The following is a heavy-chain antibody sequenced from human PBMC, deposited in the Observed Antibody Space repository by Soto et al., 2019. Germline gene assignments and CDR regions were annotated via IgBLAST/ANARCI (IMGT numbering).Heavy chain of an antibody. Sequence: GGSLRPSCAASGFTFSSYVMHWVRQAPGKGLEWVAVISYDGSNKYYADSVKGRFTISRDNSKNTLYLQMNSLRAEDTAVYYCACYYDFAYWGQGTLVTVSS. CDR1: GFTFSSYV. CDR2: ISYDGSNK. V-gene: IGHV3-30*03. J-gene: IGHJ4*02. D-gene: IGHD3-3*01. CDR3: ACYYDFAY.